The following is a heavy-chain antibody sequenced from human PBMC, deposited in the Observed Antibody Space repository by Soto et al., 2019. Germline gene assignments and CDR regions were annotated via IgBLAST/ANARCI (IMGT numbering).Heavy chain of an antibody. J-gene: IGHJ4*02. D-gene: IGHD3-22*01. Sequence: SETLSLTCTVFGDSMSTYSWSWIRQPPGKGLEWIGYIYYTYTGSTNYNPSPKSRVTISIDPPTNQFSLKPSSVPAADRAFFYCARLYYDSSNYYYFDYWGQGALVTVPS. CDR1: GDSMSTYS. CDR3: ARLYYDSSNYYYFDY. V-gene: IGHV4-59*08. CDR2: IYYTYTGST.